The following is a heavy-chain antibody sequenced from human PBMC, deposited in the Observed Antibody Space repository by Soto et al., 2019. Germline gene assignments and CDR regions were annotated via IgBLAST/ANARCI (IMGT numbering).Heavy chain of an antibody. CDR3: ARATDIVVVVAATPSIFRSRGGYYGMDV. V-gene: IGHV3-7*05. J-gene: IGHJ6*02. Sequence: GGSLRLSCAASGFTFSSYWMSWVRQAPGKGLEWVANIKQDGSEKYYVDSVKGRFTISRDNAKNSLYLQMNSLRAEDTAVYYCARATDIVVVVAATPSIFRSRGGYYGMDVWGQGTTVTVSS. CDR2: IKQDGSEK. D-gene: IGHD2-15*01. CDR1: GFTFSSYW.